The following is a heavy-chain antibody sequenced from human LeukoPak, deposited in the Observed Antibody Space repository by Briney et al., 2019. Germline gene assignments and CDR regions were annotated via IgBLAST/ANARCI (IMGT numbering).Heavy chain of an antibody. Sequence: GGSLRLSCAASGFTFISYEMNWVRQAPGKGLEWVSYISSSGSTIYYADSVKGRFTISRDNAKNSLYLQMNSLRAEDTAVYYCARDRSGYYYGSGRPYYYGMDVWGQGTTVTVSS. V-gene: IGHV3-48*03. CDR3: ARDRSGYYYGSGRPYYYGMDV. CDR2: ISSSGSTI. J-gene: IGHJ6*02. D-gene: IGHD3-10*01. CDR1: GFTFISYE.